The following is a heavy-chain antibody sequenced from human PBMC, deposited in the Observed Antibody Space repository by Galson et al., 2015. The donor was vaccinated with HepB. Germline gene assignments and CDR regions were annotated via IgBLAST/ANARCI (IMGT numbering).Heavy chain of an antibody. CDR3: ARAYSSSLGFDP. D-gene: IGHD6-6*01. Sequence: SETLSLTCTVSGGSISSYYRSWIRQPPGEGLEWIGYIYYSGSTNYNPSLKSRVTISVDTSKNQFSLKLSSVTAADTAVYYCARAYSSSLGFDPWGQGTLVTVSS. J-gene: IGHJ5*02. V-gene: IGHV4-59*08. CDR1: GGSISSYY. CDR2: IYYSGST.